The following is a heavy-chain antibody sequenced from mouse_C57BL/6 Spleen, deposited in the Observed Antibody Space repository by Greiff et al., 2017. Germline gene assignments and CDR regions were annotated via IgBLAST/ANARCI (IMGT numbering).Heavy chain of an antibody. Sequence: EVQLVESGEGLVKPGGSLKLSCAASGFTFSSYAMSWVRQTPEKRLEWVAYISSGGDYIYYADTVKGRFTISRDNARNTLYLQMSSLKSEDTAMYYCTREGLTGPYFDYWGQGTTLTVSS. D-gene: IGHD4-1*01. J-gene: IGHJ2*01. CDR1: GFTFSSYA. V-gene: IGHV5-9-1*02. CDR2: ISSGGDYI. CDR3: TREGLTGPYFDY.